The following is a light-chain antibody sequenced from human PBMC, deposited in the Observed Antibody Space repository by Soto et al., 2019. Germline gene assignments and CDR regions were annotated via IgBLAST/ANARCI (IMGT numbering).Light chain of an antibody. Sequence: QSVLTQPASVSGSPGQSITISCTGTSSDVGGYNYVSWYQQHPGKAPKLMIYDVSNRPSGVSNRFSGSKSGNTASLTISGLQAEDEADYYCSSYTSSSTPDVFGPGTKVTVL. CDR3: SSYTSSSTPDV. CDR1: SSDVGGYNY. J-gene: IGLJ1*01. CDR2: DVS. V-gene: IGLV2-14*01.